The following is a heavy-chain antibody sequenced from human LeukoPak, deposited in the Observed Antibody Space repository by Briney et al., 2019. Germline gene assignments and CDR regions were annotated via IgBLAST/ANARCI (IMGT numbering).Heavy chain of an antibody. CDR1: GFTFSSYS. Sequence: PGGSLRLSCAASGFTFSSYSINWVRQGPGKGLEWGSSISSSSRHIYYADSVKGRFTILRDDAKNSLFLQMDSLRVEDTAMYYCVRDLSTVTTAYLHHWGQGTLLTVSS. D-gene: IGHD4-17*01. J-gene: IGHJ1*01. CDR2: ISSSSRHI. CDR3: VRDLSTVTTAYLHH. V-gene: IGHV3-21*04.